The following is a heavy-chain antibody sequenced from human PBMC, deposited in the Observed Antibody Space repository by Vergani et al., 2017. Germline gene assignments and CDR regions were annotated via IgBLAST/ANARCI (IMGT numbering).Heavy chain of an antibody. V-gene: IGHV5-51*01. CDR3: ARADYDILTGFAFDI. CDR2: IYPGDSDT. D-gene: IGHD3-9*01. CDR1: GYSFTSYW. J-gene: IGHJ3*02. Sequence: EVQLVQSGAEVKQPGESLKISCKGSGYSFTSYWIGWVRQMPGKGLEWMWIIYPGDSDTRYSPSFQGQGTISADKSISAAYLQWSSLKASETAMYYCARADYDILTGFAFDIWGQGTMVTVSS.